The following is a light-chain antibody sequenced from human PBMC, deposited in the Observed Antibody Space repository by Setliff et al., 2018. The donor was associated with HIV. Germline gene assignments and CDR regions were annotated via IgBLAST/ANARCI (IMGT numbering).Light chain of an antibody. CDR3: TSYAGIISLVL. V-gene: IGLV2-14*01. J-gene: IGLJ2*01. CDR2: EVS. CDR1: TSDVGDYNY. Sequence: SVLTQPASVSGSPGQTIIISCTGTTSDVGDYNYVSWYQQHPGKVPRLMIYEVSKRPSGVSNRFSGSKSGNTASLTISGLQADDEADYYCTSYAGIISLVLFGGGTKVTVL.